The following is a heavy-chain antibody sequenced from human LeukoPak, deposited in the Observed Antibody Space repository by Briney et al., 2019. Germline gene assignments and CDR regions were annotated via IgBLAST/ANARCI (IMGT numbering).Heavy chain of an antibody. D-gene: IGHD3-22*01. CDR2: IRYDGSNK. V-gene: IGHV3-30*02. J-gene: IGHJ4*02. Sequence: PGGSLRLSCAASGFTFSSYGMHWVRQAPGKGLEWVAFIRYDGSNKYYADSVKGRFTISRDNSKNTLYLQMNSLRAEDTAVYYCAREVRYYDSSGYYQYYFDYWGQGTLVTVSS. CDR3: AREVRYYDSSGYYQYYFDY. CDR1: GFTFSSYG.